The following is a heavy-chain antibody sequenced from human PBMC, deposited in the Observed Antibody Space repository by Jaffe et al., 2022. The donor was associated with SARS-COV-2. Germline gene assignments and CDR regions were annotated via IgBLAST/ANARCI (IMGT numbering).Heavy chain of an antibody. J-gene: IGHJ6*03. Sequence: QVQLQQWGAGLLKPSETLSLTCAVYGGSFSGYYWSWIRQPPGKGLEWIGEINHSGSTNYNPSLKSRVTISVDTSKNQFSLKLSSVTAADTAVYYCARGHGGWTTTYYYYYYMDVWGKGTTVTVSS. CDR2: INHSGST. D-gene: IGHD6-19*01. CDR3: ARGHGGWTTTYYYYYYMDV. V-gene: IGHV4-34*01. CDR1: GGSFSGYY.